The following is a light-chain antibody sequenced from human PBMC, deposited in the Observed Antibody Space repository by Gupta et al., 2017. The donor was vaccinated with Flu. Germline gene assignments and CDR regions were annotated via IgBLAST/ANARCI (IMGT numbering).Light chain of an antibody. V-gene: IGKV1-33*01. Sequence: DNQMTQSPSSMSASIGDRVTITCQASKDIHKYLSWYQQKEGKAPKLLIHDASTLEAGVPSRFSGRGSGTDFTLTISSLQPEDIATYYCQQYDNPSITFGQGTRLDIK. CDR3: QQYDNPSIT. CDR1: KDIHKY. J-gene: IGKJ5*01. CDR2: DAS.